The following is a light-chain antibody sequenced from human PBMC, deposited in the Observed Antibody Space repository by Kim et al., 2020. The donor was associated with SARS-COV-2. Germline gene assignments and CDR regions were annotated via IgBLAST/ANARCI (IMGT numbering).Light chain of an antibody. CDR3: QSFGSTTRSWV. Sequence: TVTFSNDCRAGTIASNSVQWYQQRPGRAPTTLIYANARRPPGVHDRFSDSTASSSHSDSRPVSALKTKDEADYLCQSFGSTTRSWVLGEGTKLTVL. V-gene: IGLV6-57*02. CDR2: ANA. J-gene: IGLJ3*02. CDR1: AGTIASNS.